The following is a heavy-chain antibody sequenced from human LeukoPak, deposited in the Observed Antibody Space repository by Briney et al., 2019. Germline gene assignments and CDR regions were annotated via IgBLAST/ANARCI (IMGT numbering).Heavy chain of an antibody. Sequence: SETLSLTCTVSGYSISSGYYWGWIRQPPGKGLEWIGSIYHSGSTYYNPSLKSRVTMSIDTSKNQFSLRLTSVTTADTAMYYCARGILGQGYFDLWGRDTLVTVSS. CDR1: GYSISSGYY. CDR3: ARGILGQGYFDL. D-gene: IGHD3/OR15-3a*01. CDR2: IYHSGST. V-gene: IGHV4-38-2*02. J-gene: IGHJ2*01.